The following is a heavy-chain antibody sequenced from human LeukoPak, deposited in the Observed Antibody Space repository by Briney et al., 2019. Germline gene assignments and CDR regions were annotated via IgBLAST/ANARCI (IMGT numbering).Heavy chain of an antibody. CDR2: INQRGTT. D-gene: IGHD3-3*02. J-gene: IGHJ6*03. CDR1: GDSFSWHY. CDR3: ARPGIRDYFYYMDV. V-gene: IGHV4-34*01. Sequence: SETLSVTCAVYGDSFSWHYWSWIRQPPGKGMEWIGEINQRGTTTYHTSLKSRLTISMDTSRNQYFLNLDSVTAADTAIYYCARPGIRDYFYYMDVWGEGTPVTVSS.